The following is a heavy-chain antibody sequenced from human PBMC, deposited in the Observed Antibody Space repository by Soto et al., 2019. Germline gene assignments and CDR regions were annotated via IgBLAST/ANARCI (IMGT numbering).Heavy chain of an antibody. Sequence: PGGSLRLSCAASGFTFSSYAMHWVRQAPGKGLEWVAVISYDGSNKYYADSVKGRFTISRDNSKNTLYLQMNSLRAEDTAVYYCATDGSYAQHVWGQGTTVTVSS. CDR2: ISYDGSNK. V-gene: IGHV3-30-3*01. D-gene: IGHD2-2*01. CDR1: GFTFSSYA. J-gene: IGHJ6*02. CDR3: ATDGSYAQHV.